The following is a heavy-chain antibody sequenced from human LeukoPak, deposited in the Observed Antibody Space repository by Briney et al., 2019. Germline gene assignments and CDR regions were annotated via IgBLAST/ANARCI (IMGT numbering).Heavy chain of an antibody. CDR2: IYYSGST. CDR3: ARGTMYFDY. CDR1: GYSISSGYY. V-gene: IGHV4-61*01. Sequence: PSETLSLTCAVSGYSISSGYYWSWIRPPPGKGLEWIGYIYYSGSTNYNPSLKSRVTISVDTSKNQFSLKLSSVTAADTAVYYCARGTMYFDYWGQGTLVTVSS. J-gene: IGHJ4*02. D-gene: IGHD3-3*01.